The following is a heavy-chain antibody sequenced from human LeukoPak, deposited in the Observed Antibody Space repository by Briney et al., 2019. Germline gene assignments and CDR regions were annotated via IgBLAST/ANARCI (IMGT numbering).Heavy chain of an antibody. J-gene: IGHJ4*02. CDR2: IYTSGST. CDR1: GGSISSGSYY. D-gene: IGHD3-3*01. Sequence: SQTLSLTCTVSGGSISSGSYYWSWIRQPAGKGLEWIGRIYTSGSTNYNPSLKSRVTISVDTSKNQFSLKLSSVTAADTAVYYCARGGFGAKGLFDYWGQGILVTVSS. V-gene: IGHV4-61*02. CDR3: ARGGFGAKGLFDY.